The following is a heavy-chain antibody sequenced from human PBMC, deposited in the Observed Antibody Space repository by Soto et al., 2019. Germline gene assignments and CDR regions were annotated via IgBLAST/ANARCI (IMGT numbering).Heavy chain of an antibody. Sequence: EVQLLESGGGLVQPGGSLRLSCAASGFTFSSYAMSWVRQAPGKGLEWVSAISGSGGSTYYADSVKGRFTISRDNSKNTLYLRMNSLRAEDTAVYYCAKDEQALWFGWGAFDIWGQGTMVTVSS. D-gene: IGHD3-10*01. CDR2: ISGSGGST. CDR1: GFTFSSYA. V-gene: IGHV3-23*01. CDR3: AKDEQALWFGWGAFDI. J-gene: IGHJ3*02.